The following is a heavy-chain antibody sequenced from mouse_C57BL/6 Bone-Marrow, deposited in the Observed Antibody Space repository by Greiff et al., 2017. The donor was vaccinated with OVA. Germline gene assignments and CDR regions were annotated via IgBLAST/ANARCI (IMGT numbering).Heavy chain of an antibody. J-gene: IGHJ1*03. CDR1: GYTFTSYW. D-gene: IGHD1-2*01. Sequence: HVQLQQPGAELVKPGASVKLSCKASGYTFTSYWMQWVKQRPGQGLEWIGEIDPSDSYTNYNQKFKGKATLTVDTSSSTAYMQLSSLTSEDSAVYYCAVFIPGGYWYFDVWGTGTTVTVSS. V-gene: IGHV1-50*01. CDR3: AVFIPGGYWYFDV. CDR2: IDPSDSYT.